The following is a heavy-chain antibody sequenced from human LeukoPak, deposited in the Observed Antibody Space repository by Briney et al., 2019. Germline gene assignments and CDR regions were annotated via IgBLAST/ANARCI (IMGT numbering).Heavy chain of an antibody. J-gene: IGHJ4*02. Sequence: GGSLRLSCAASGFTFSDYYMTWIRQAPGKGLEWVSYISSSGSIIYYADSVMGRFIISRDNAKNSLYLQMNSLRAEDTAVYFCARVGYDSSGRFDYWGQGTLVTVSS. CDR3: ARVGYDSSGRFDY. V-gene: IGHV3-11*04. CDR1: GFTFSDYY. D-gene: IGHD3-22*01. CDR2: ISSSGSII.